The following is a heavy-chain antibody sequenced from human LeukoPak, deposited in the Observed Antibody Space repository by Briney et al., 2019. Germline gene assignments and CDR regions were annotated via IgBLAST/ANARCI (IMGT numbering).Heavy chain of an antibody. D-gene: IGHD3-3*01. Sequence: SETLSLTCAVSGGSISSSNWWSWVRQPPGKGLEWIGEIYHSGSTNYNPSLKSRVTISVDTSKNQFSLKLSSVTAADTAVYYCARGSGYDFWSGYYPNNWFDPWGQGTLVTVSS. CDR3: ARGSGYDFWSGYYPNNWFDP. CDR2: IYHSGST. V-gene: IGHV4-4*02. CDR1: GGSISSSNW. J-gene: IGHJ5*02.